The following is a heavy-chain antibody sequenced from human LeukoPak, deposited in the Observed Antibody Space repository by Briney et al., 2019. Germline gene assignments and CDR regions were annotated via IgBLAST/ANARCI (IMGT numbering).Heavy chain of an antibody. CDR1: GFTFSSYS. CDR2: ISSSSSYI. CDR3: ARDRYCSGGSCYSGDY. J-gene: IGHJ4*02. Sequence: GGSLRLSCAASGFTFSSYSMNWVRQAPGKGLEWVSSISSSSSYIYYADSVKGRLTISRDNAKNSLYLQMNSLTAEDTAVYYCARDRYCSGGSCYSGDYWGQGTLVTVSS. V-gene: IGHV3-21*01. D-gene: IGHD2-15*01.